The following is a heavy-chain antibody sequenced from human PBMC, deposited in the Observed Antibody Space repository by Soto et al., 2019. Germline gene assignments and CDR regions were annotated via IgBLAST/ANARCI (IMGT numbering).Heavy chain of an antibody. CDR2: INHSGST. V-gene: IGHV4-34*01. Sequence: SAPLSLTCAVYCGSFSCYYWSWIRQPPWKGLEWIGEINHSGSTNYNPSLKSRVTISVDTSKNQLSLKLSSVNAADTAVYYCARVGRYYDFWSGDRYYYFDGWGQGTLVS. CDR1: CGSFSCYY. CDR3: ARVGRYYDFWSGDRYYYFDG. J-gene: IGHJ4*02. D-gene: IGHD3-3*01.